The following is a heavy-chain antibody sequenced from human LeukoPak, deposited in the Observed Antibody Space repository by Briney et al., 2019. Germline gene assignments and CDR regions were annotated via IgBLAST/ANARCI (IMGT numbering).Heavy chain of an antibody. Sequence: ASVKVSCKASGYTFTGYYMHWVRQAPGQGLEWMGWINPNSGGTNYAQKFQGWVTMTRDTSISTAYMELSRLRSDDTAVYYCARTYYYGSGSIAASYWGQGTLVTVSS. V-gene: IGHV1-2*04. CDR2: INPNSGGT. CDR3: ARTYYYGSGSIAASY. CDR1: GYTFTGYY. J-gene: IGHJ4*02. D-gene: IGHD3-10*01.